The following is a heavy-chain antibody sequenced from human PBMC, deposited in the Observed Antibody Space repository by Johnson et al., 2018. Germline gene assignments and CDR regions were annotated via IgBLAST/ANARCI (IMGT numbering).Heavy chain of an antibody. Sequence: VQLVESGGGLVQXGGSXRLXCAASGFTFSSYVMTWVRQAPGKGLEWVSTISDSGSSTYYADSVKGRFTISRDNSKNTLYLQMNSLRAEDTAVYYCAKIGQYYGSGSNIWGQGTMVSVSS. V-gene: IGHV3-23*04. D-gene: IGHD3-10*01. J-gene: IGHJ3*02. CDR1: GFTFSSYV. CDR3: AKIGQYYGSGSNI. CDR2: ISDSGSST.